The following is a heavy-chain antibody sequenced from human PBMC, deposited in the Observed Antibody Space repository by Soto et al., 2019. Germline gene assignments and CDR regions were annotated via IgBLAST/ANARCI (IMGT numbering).Heavy chain of an antibody. J-gene: IGHJ4*02. V-gene: IGHV1-18*01. CDR2: ISAHNGNT. CDR1: GYAFTTYG. Sequence: QVHLVQSGAEVKKPGASVKVSCKGSGYAFTTYGITWVRQAPGQGLEWMGWISAHNGNTNYAQKLQGRVTVTRDTSTSTAYTELRSLRSDGTAVYYCARGRDGDYWGQGALVTVSS. CDR3: ARGRDGDY. D-gene: IGHD6-6*01.